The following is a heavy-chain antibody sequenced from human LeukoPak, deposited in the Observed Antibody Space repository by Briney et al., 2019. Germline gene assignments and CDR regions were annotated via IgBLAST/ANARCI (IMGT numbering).Heavy chain of an antibody. V-gene: IGHV1-69*05. Sequence: SVKVSCKASGGTFSSYAISWVRQAPGQGLEWMGRIIPIFGTANYAQKFQGRVTITTGESTSTAYMELSSLRSEDTAVYYCARLDSIGYSPGYWGQGTLVTVSS. CDR3: ARLDSIGYSPGY. D-gene: IGHD3-22*01. CDR1: GGTFSSYA. J-gene: IGHJ4*02. CDR2: IIPIFGTA.